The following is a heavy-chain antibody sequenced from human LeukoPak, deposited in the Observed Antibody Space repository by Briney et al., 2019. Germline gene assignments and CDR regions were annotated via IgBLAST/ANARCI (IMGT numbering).Heavy chain of an antibody. CDR2: IYPGDSHT. D-gene: IGHD6-6*01. CDR3: ARPPISSSSSVWSI. CDR1: GSIFTSYW. V-gene: IGHV5-51*01. Sequence: GESLQISCEGSGSIFTSYWIGWGRQLPGKGLEGMGIIYPGDSHTRYTPSFQGQVTISAHNSISTAYLQWSSLKASDTAMYYCARPPISSSSSVWSIWGQGTMVTVSS. J-gene: IGHJ3*02.